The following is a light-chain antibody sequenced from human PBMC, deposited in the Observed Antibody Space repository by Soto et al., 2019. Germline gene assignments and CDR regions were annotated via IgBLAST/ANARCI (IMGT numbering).Light chain of an antibody. CDR3: SSYTSSSTLV. J-gene: IGLJ1*01. V-gene: IGLV2-14*01. CDR2: DVS. CDR1: SSDVGGYNH. Sequence: QSALTQPASVSGSPGQSITISCTGTSSDVGGYNHVSWYQQHPGKAPKLMIYDVSNRPSGVSNRFSGSKSGNTASLTISGLQAEDEADYYCSSYTSSSTLVFGTRTKLTVL.